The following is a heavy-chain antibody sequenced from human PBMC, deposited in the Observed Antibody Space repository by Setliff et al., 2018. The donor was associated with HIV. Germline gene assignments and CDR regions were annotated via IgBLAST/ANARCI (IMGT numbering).Heavy chain of an antibody. CDR1: GGSISSGSYF. D-gene: IGHD2-2*01. CDR3: ARGPSGRAPAPARAPHYYGWDF. J-gene: IGHJ6*01. V-gene: IGHV4-61*02. CDR2: IYTRGST. Sequence: SETLSLTCTVSGGSISSGSYFWTWIRQPAGKDLEWFGRIYTRGSTNYNPSLKSRVTISVGTCKNRFSLRLTSVTAADTAVYYCARGPSGRAPAPARAPHYYGWDFGGPGNTVTVSS.